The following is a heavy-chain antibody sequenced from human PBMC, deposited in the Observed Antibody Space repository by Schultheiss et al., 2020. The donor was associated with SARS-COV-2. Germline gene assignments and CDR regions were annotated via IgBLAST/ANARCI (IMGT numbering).Heavy chain of an antibody. V-gene: IGHV1-8*01. J-gene: IGHJ6*02. D-gene: IGHD5-12*01. Sequence: ASVKVSCKASRYTFTSYDINWVRQATGQGLEWMGWMNPNSGNTGYAQKFQGRVTMTRNTSISTAYMELSSLRSEDTAVYYCARANSRKDIVATKAYYYYGMDVWGQGTTVTVSS. CDR3: ARANSRKDIVATKAYYYYGMDV. CDR2: MNPNSGNT. CDR1: RYTFTSYD.